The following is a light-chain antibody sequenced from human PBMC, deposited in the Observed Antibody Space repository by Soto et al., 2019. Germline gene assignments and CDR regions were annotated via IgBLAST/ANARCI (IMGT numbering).Light chain of an antibody. Sequence: QSVLAQPASVSGSPGQSITISCTGTSSDVGAYNSVSWYQQHPHKAPQVIIYKGTQRPSGVSNRFSGSTSGNAASLTISGLQADDEADYFCCSSAPESTYVFGSGTKVTGL. CDR2: KGT. CDR3: CSSAPESTYV. CDR1: SSDVGAYNS. J-gene: IGLJ1*01. V-gene: IGLV2-23*01.